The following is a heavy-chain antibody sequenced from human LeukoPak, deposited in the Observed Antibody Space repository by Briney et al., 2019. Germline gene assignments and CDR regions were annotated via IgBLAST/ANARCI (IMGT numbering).Heavy chain of an antibody. CDR3: ARRGIAAAAMGFDY. V-gene: IGHV4-39*01. CDR1: GGSISISSYY. D-gene: IGHD6-13*01. J-gene: IGHJ4*02. CDR2: IYYSGST. Sequence: SETLSLTCTVSGGSISISSYYWGWIRQPPGKGLEWIGSIYYSGSTYYNPSLKSRVTISVDTSKNQFSLKLSSVTAADTAVYYCARRGIAAAAMGFDYWGQGTLVTVSS.